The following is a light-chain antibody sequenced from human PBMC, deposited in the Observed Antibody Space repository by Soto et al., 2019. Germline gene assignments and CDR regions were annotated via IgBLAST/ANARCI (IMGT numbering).Light chain of an antibody. V-gene: IGKV3-15*01. CDR1: QSVSSD. Sequence: EIVMTQSPATLSVSPGERATLSCRASQSVSSDLAWYQQKPGQAPSLLIYGASTRATAFPARFSGSGSGTEFTLTISSLQPEDFAVYYCQQYNNWPLTFGGGTQVEIK. CDR2: GAS. CDR3: QQYNNWPLT. J-gene: IGKJ4*01.